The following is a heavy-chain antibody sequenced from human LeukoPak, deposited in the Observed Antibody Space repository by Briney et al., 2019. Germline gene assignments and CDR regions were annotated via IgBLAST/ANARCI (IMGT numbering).Heavy chain of an antibody. CDR2: IYYSGPT. J-gene: IGHJ5*02. Sequence: SETLSLTCTVSGGSITIYYWSWLRQPPGKGREWIGYIYYSGPTKYNPSLKSRVTISVDTSKNQFSLKVNSVCGPDTAVYYCVRSKIGIYGWFELWGEKPLV. D-gene: IGHD4-17*01. CDR1: GGSITIYY. CDR3: VRSKIGIYGWFEL. V-gene: IGHV4-59*01.